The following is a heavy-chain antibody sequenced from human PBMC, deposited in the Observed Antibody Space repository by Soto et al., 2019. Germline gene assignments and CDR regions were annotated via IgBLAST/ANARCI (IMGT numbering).Heavy chain of an antibody. CDR2: IIPMFGIA. CDR1: GGNRYT. CDR3: ARDSGRSDVVPAAISAMDV. J-gene: IGHJ6*02. Sequence: EASVKVSCKGSGGNRYTITWVRQAPGQGLEWMGRIIPMFGIATYAQNFQGRVTISADKSTSTAYMELSSLRSEDTAVYYCARDSGRSDVVPAAISAMDVWG. V-gene: IGHV1-69*04. D-gene: IGHD2-2*01.